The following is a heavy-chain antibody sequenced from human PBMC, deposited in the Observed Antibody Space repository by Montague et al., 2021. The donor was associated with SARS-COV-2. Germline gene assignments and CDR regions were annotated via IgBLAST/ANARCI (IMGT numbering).Heavy chain of an antibody. Sequence: SETLSLTCTVSGGSISSYYWSWIRQPPGKGLEWIGYIYYSGSTNYNSSLKSRVTISVDTSKNQFSLKLSSVTAADTAVYFCARGFDYWGQGTLVTVSS. CDR2: IYYSGST. J-gene: IGHJ4*01. CDR1: GGSISSYY. CDR3: ARGFDY. V-gene: IGHV4-59*01.